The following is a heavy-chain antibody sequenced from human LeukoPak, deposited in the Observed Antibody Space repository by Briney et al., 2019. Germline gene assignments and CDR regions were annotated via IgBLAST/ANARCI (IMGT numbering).Heavy chain of an antibody. CDR2: ISAYNGNT. CDR3: ASVDSSGWHGARGNWFDP. J-gene: IGHJ5*02. V-gene: IGHV1-18*01. CDR1: GYTFTSYG. Sequence: GASVKVSCKASGYTFTSYGISWVRQAPGQGLEWMGWISAYNGNTNYAQKLQGRVTMTTDTSTSTAYMELRSLRSDDTAVYYCASVDSSGWHGARGNWFDPWGQGTLVTVSS. D-gene: IGHD6-19*01.